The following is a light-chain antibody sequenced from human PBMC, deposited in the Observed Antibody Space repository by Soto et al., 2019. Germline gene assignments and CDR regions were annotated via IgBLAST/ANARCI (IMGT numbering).Light chain of an antibody. CDR2: DAS. CDR1: QDISNS. J-gene: IGKJ5*01. V-gene: IGKV1-33*01. CDR3: QQYDNFPIT. Sequence: DLQMTPSPSSLSASVGDRVTITCQASQDISNSLNWYQQKPGKAPKLLIYDASNLETGVTSRFSGSGCGTDFTFAISSPQPEDIATYYGQQYDNFPITFGQETRLEIK.